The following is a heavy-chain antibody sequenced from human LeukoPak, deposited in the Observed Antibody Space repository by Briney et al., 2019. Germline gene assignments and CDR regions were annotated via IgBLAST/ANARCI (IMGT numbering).Heavy chain of an antibody. J-gene: IGHJ4*02. CDR3: ARSVTIFGVATLGY. D-gene: IGHD3-3*01. CDR1: GYTFTGYY. CDR2: INPNSGGT. Sequence: GASVKVSCKASGYTFTGYYMHWVRQAPGQGLEWMGWINPNSGGTNYAQRFQGRVTMTRDTSISTAYMELSSLRSDDTAVYYCARSVTIFGVATLGYWGQGTPVTVSS. V-gene: IGHV1-2*02.